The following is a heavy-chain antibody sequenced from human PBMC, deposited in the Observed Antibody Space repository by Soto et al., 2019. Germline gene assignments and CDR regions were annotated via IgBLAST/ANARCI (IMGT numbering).Heavy chain of an antibody. CDR3: DRDGPYYYGFDV. V-gene: IGHV4-30-4*01. J-gene: IGHJ6*01. CDR1: GDSISNSDYY. CDR2: IDYSGST. Sequence: PSETLSLTCTVSGDSISNSDYYWNWIRQSPGKGLEWIASIDYSGSTYYNPSLKSRVVISADTSKNLFSLKLRSVNAAETDLYFCDRDGPYYYGFDVWGQGPTVTVSS.